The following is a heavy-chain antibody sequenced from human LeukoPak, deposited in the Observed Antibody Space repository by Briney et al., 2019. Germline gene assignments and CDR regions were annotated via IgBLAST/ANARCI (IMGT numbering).Heavy chain of an antibody. CDR1: GGTFSSYA. V-gene: IGHV1-69*13. J-gene: IGHJ6*02. CDR2: IIPIFGTA. Sequence: SVKVSCKASGGTFSSYAISWVRQAPGQGLEWMGGIIPIFGTANYAQKFQGKVTITADESTSTAYMELSSLRSEDTAVYYCAREVARHYYYYGMDVWGQGTTVTVSS. CDR3: AREVARHYYYYGMDV.